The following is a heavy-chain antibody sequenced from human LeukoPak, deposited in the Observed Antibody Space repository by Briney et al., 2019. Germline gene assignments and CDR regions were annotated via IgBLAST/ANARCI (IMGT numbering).Heavy chain of an antibody. V-gene: IGHV4-39*07. CDR3: ARDLTNYYDSSGDNDY. Sequence: SETLSLTCTVSGGSISSSSYYWGWIRQPPGKGLEWIGSIYYSGSTYYNPSLKSRVTISVDTSKNQFSLKLSSVTAADTAVYYCARDLTNYYDSSGDNDYWGQGTLVTVSS. D-gene: IGHD3-22*01. J-gene: IGHJ4*02. CDR1: GGSISSSSYY. CDR2: IYYSGST.